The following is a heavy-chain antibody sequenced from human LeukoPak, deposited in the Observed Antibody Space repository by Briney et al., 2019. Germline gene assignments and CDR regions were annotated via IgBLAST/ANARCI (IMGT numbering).Heavy chain of an antibody. CDR1: GLTFSSSW. CDR3: ASGAEGYVFDP. Sequence: GGSLRLSCAVSGLTFSSSWMDWVRQAPGKGLEWLSYISSSSSTIYYADSVKGRFTISRDNAKNSLYLQMNSLRAEDTAVYYCASGAEGYVFDPWGQGALVTVSS. CDR2: ISSSSSTI. D-gene: IGHD5-12*01. V-gene: IGHV3-48*01. J-gene: IGHJ5*02.